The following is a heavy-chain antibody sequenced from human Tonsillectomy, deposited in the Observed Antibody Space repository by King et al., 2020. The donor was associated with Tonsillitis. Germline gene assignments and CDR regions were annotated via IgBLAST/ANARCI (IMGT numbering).Heavy chain of an antibody. Sequence: QLQESGPGLVKPSETLSLTCTVSGASISHNYWRWIRQPPGKGLEWIASTSYVGRIKYSPSLKSRVTISLATTRNQFSLALGSVTAADTAVYFCAGRAREDAAILELNWFDPWGQGTLVTVSS. CDR2: TSYVGRI. CDR1: GASISHNY. V-gene: IGHV4-59*08. J-gene: IGHJ5*02. CDR3: AGRAREDAAILELNWFDP. D-gene: IGHD5-18*01.